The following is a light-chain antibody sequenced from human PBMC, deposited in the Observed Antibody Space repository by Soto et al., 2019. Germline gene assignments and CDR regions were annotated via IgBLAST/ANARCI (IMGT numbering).Light chain of an antibody. Sequence: EIVMTQAPATLSVSQGERATLSCRASQSVSSNLAWYQQKPGQAPRLLIYGASTRATGIPARFSGTGSETDFTLTINRLEPEDFAVYYCQQYDNSPITFGQGTRLEIK. CDR2: GAS. V-gene: IGKV3-15*01. J-gene: IGKJ5*01. CDR1: QSVSSN. CDR3: QQYDNSPIT.